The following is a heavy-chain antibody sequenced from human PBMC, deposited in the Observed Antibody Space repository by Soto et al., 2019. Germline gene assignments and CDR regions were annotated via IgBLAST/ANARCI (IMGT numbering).Heavy chain of an antibody. CDR2: INHSGST. CDR1: GGSFSGYY. D-gene: IGHD5-18*01. Sequence: SETLSLTCAVYGGSFSGYYWSWIRQPPGKGLEWIGEINHSGSTNYNPSLKSRVTISVDTSKNQFCLKLSSVTAADTAVYYCARAPLRLKRGYSYGTPFDYWGQGTLVTVSS. V-gene: IGHV4-34*01. CDR3: ARAPLRLKRGYSYGTPFDY. J-gene: IGHJ4*02.